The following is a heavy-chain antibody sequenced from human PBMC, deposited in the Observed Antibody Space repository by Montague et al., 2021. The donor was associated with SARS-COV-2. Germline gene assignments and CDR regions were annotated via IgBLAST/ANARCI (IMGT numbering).Heavy chain of an antibody. J-gene: IGHJ5*02. V-gene: IGHV4-38-2*02. CDR1: GYSISSGYY. CDR3: ARVRSITMIVVVITPMGWFDI. Sequence: SETLSLTCTASGYSISSGYYWCWIRQPPGKGLEWIGSIYHSGSTYYNPSLKSRVTISVDTSKNQFSLKLSSVTAADTAVYYCARVRSITMIVVVITPMGWFDIWGQGTLVTVSS. D-gene: IGHD3-22*01. CDR2: IYHSGST.